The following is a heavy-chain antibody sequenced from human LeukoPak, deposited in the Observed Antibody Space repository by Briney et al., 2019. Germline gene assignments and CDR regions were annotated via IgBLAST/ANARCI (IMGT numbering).Heavy chain of an antibody. CDR3: ARVGFTRRVSAPSVAFDI. V-gene: IGHV4-59*01. CDR1: GASITSYF. CDR2: IYYSGTS. Sequence: PSGTLSLTCTVSGASITSYFWAWIRQPPGKGLEFLGYIYYSGTSNSNPSLRSRLTISVDTSKNQLSLKLNSVTAADTALYYCARVGFTRRVSAPSVAFDIWGRGTMVTVSS. D-gene: IGHD6-13*01. J-gene: IGHJ3*02.